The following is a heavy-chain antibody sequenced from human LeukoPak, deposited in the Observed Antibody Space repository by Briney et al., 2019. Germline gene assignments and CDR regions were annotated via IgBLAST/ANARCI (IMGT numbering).Heavy chain of an antibody. V-gene: IGHV3-30*18. D-gene: IGHD3-10*02. Sequence: GRSLRLSCAASGFTFSSYGMHWVSQAPGKGLEWVAVISYDGSNKYYADSVKGRFTISRDNSKNTLYLQMNSLRADDTAVYYCAKDTPLCYFDYWGQGTLVTVSS. CDR1: GFTFSSYG. J-gene: IGHJ4*02. CDR3: AKDTPLCYFDY. CDR2: ISYDGSNK.